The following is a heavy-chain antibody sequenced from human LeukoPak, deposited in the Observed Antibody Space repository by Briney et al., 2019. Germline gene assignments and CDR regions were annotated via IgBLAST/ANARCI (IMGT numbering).Heavy chain of an antibody. V-gene: IGHV1-69*05. Sequence: SVKVSCKASGGTFSSYAISWVRQAPGQGLEWMGGTIPIFGTANYAQKFQGRVTITTDESTSTAYMELSSLRSEDTAVYYCASNSMTTNYYYYMDVWGKGTTVTVSS. CDR3: ASNSMTTNYYYYMDV. D-gene: IGHD4-17*01. CDR1: GGTFSSYA. CDR2: TIPIFGTA. J-gene: IGHJ6*03.